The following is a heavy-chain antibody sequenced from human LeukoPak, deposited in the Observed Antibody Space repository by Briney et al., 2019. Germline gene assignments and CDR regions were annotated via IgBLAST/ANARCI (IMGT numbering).Heavy chain of an antibody. CDR3: ARQRRDLLYYYYGMDV. Sequence: SETLSLTCAVYGGSFSGYYWSWIRQPPGKGLEWIGEINHSGSTNYNPSLKSRVTISVDTSKNQFSLKLSSVTAADTAVYYCARQRRDLLYYYYGMDVWGQGTTVTVSS. J-gene: IGHJ6*02. V-gene: IGHV4-34*01. D-gene: IGHD5-24*01. CDR2: INHSGST. CDR1: GGSFSGYY.